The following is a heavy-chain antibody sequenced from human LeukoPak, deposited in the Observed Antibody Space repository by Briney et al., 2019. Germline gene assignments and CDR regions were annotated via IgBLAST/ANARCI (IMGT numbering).Heavy chain of an antibody. J-gene: IGHJ5*02. Sequence: GESLKISCKGSGYTFTSNWIGWVRQTPGKGLEWMGFIYPGDSDPKYSPSFQGQVTFSVDKSIDTAYLQWGSLQASDTAIYFCARNGAAGTPNRFFNWFDPWGQGTLVTVSS. D-gene: IGHD6-13*01. CDR2: IYPGDSDP. CDR1: GYTFTSNW. CDR3: ARNGAAGTPNRFFNWFDP. V-gene: IGHV5-51*01.